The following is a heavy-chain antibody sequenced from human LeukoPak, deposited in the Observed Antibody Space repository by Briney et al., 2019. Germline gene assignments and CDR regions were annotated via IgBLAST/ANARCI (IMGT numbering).Heavy chain of an antibody. D-gene: IGHD3-22*01. J-gene: IGHJ4*02. V-gene: IGHV4-59*01. CDR1: GGSISSYY. Sequence: SETLSLTCTVSGGSISSYYWSWIRQPPGKGLEWIGYIYYSGSTNYNPSLKSRVTISVDTSKNQFSLKLSSVTAADTALYYCAGTDYDSSGYYDYWGQGTLDTVSS. CDR3: AGTDYDSSGYYDY. CDR2: IYYSGST.